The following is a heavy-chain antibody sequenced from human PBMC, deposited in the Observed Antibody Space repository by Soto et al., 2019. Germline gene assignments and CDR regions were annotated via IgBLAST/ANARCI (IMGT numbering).Heavy chain of an antibody. J-gene: IGHJ4*02. V-gene: IGHV3-30-3*01. CDR3: ARDSPLRHRRYSSSSWSTGLFDY. CDR2: ISYDGINK. Sequence: QVQLVESGGGVVQPGRSLRLSCAASGFTFSSYAMHWVRQAPGKGLEWVAVISYDGINKHYVDSVKGRFTISRDNSKNTLYLQMNSLRAEDTAVYYCARDSPLRHRRYSSSSWSTGLFDYWGQGTLVTVSS. CDR1: GFTFSSYA. D-gene: IGHD6-6*01.